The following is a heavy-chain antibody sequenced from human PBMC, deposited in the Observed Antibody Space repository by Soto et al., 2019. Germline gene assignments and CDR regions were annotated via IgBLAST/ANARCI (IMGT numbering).Heavy chain of an antibody. V-gene: IGHV4-34*01. Sequence: SETLSLTCAVYGGSFSGYYWSWIRQPPGKGLEWIGEINHSGSTNYNPSLKSRVTISVDTSKNQFSLKLSSVTAADTAVYYCASPQPPGDDTDAFDIWGQGTMVTVSS. D-gene: IGHD7-27*01. J-gene: IGHJ3*02. CDR3: ASPQPPGDDTDAFDI. CDR2: INHSGST. CDR1: GGSFSGYY.